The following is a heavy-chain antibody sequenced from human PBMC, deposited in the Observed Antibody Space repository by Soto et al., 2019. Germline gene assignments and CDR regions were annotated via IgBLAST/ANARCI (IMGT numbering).Heavy chain of an antibody. D-gene: IGHD2-21*01. CDR3: ARGLHSLFDY. Sequence: QVQLVESGGGVVQPGGSLRLSCAASGFTFSNYGMHWVRQAPGKGLEWVAVIWYDGNNKYYADSVKGRFTISRDNSNNTLYVQMTSLRAEDTAVYYCARGLHSLFDYWGQGTLVTVSP. J-gene: IGHJ4*02. V-gene: IGHV3-33*01. CDR2: IWYDGNNK. CDR1: GFTFSNYG.